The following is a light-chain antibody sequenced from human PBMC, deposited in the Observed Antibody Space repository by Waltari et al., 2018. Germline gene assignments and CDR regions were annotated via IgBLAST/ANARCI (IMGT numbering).Light chain of an antibody. V-gene: IGLV2-14*01. CDR2: EVS. J-gene: IGLJ1*01. CDR1: SSDVGAYDS. CDR3: CSYTSSSVSYV. Sequence: QSALTQPASVSGSPGQSIAISCTGTSSDVGAYDSVSWYQQHPGKAPKLVIYEVSNRPSGVFNRVSGSRAGNTASLTISGIQAEDEADYYCCSYTSSSVSYVFGTGTRVTVL.